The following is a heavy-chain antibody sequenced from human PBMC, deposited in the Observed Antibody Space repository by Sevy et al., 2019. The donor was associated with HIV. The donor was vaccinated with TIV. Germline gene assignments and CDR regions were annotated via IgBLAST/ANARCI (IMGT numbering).Heavy chain of an antibody. CDR1: RFSFDDYT. CDR3: ARDRRGYFHKSGYLISDAFDV. J-gene: IGHJ3*01. V-gene: IGHV3-20*04. CDR2: ITWNGDNI. Sequence: GGSLRLSCAASRFSFDDYTMNWVRQAPGKGLEWVSGITWNGDNIVYAESVKGRFTVSRDNDKTSLFLQMDSLRAEDTAVYYCARDRRGYFHKSGYLISDAFDVWGQGTLVTVSS. D-gene: IGHD5-12*01.